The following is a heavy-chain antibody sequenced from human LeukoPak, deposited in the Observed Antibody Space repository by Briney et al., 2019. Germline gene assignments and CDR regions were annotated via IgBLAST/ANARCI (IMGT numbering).Heavy chain of an antibody. CDR2: ISGSGGST. D-gene: IGHD2-2*01. CDR3: AKVGGIVVVPAAIPRMGLFNV. CDR1: GFTFSSYA. J-gene: IGHJ6*04. Sequence: GGSLRLSCAASGFTFSSYAMSWVRQAPGKGLEWVSVISGSGGSTYYADSVKGRFTISRDNSKNTVYLQMNSLRVEDTAVYYCAKVGGIVVVPAAIPRMGLFNVWGKGTTVTISS. V-gene: IGHV3-23*01.